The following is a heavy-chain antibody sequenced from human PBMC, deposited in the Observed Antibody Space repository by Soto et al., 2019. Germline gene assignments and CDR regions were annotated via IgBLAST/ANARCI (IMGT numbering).Heavy chain of an antibody. J-gene: IGHJ1*01. D-gene: IGHD5-12*01. CDR2: NIPVVGRP. CDR3: AREASGYDF. Sequence: GASVKVSCKASGGAFRSCGISWVRQAPGQGLEWMGGNIPVVGRPNDAQRFRGRLTITADESTNTSYMELIDLTSEYTAVYYCAREASGYDFWGQGTKVTVSS. V-gene: IGHV1-69*13. CDR1: GGAFRSCG.